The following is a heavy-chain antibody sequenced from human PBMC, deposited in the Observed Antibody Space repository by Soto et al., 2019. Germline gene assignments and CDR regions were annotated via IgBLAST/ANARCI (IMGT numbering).Heavy chain of an antibody. Sequence: QVQLVQSGAEGKKPGASVKVSCKASGYTFTSYGISWVRQAPGQGFEWMGWISAYTGNTNYAQKLQGRVTVTTDKSPSTAYMELRSLRSDDTAVYYSARVYSSSWYEDAFDIWGQGTMVTVSS. D-gene: IGHD6-13*01. J-gene: IGHJ3*02. CDR3: ARVYSSSWYEDAFDI. CDR2: ISAYTGNT. V-gene: IGHV1-18*01. CDR1: GYTFTSYG.